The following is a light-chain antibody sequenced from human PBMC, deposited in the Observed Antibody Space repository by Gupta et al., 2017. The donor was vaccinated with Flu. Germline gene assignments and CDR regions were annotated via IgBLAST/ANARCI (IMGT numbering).Light chain of an antibody. CDR2: EVS. J-gene: IGLJ1*01. Sequence: QSPLTQPPSVSGSPGESTPISCTATSSDVGDYNYVSWYQHHPGKAPKLMISEVSNRPSGVSNRFSGSKSGNTASLTISGLQAEDEADYYCSSYTSSSTYVFGTGTKVTVL. V-gene: IGLV2-14*01. CDR1: SSDVGDYNY. CDR3: SSYTSSSTYV.